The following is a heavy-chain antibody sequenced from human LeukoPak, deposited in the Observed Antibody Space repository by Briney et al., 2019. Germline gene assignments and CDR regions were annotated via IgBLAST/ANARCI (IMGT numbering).Heavy chain of an antibody. V-gene: IGHV1-69*05. CDR2: IIPIFGTP. CDR3: ARVLARSGEMSGSYYYY. CDR1: GGTFSSYA. D-gene: IGHD1-26*01. J-gene: IGHJ4*02. Sequence: XVKVSCKASGGTFSSYAINWVRQAPGQGLEWMGGIIPIFGTPNYAQKFQGRVTITTDESTNTAYMEMSSLRPEDTAVYYCARVLARSGEMSGSYYYYWGQGTLVTVSS.